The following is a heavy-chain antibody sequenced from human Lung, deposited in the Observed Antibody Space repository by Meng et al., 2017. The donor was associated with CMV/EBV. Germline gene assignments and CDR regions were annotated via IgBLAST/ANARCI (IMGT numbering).Heavy chain of an antibody. CDR3: ARDSSTGIYYFDY. CDR1: GFTFSSFG. J-gene: IGHJ4*02. D-gene: IGHD6-13*01. CDR2: IRYDGSNE. Sequence: GGSLRLSXAPSGFTFSSFGMNWVRQAPGKGLEWVALIRYDGSNEYYADSVRGRFTISRDISKNTLYLEMNSLRLDDTAVYYCARDSSTGIYYFDYWGQGTLVTVSS. V-gene: IGHV3-30*02.